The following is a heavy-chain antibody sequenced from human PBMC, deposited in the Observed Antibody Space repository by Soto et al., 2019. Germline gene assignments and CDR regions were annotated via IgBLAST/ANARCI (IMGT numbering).Heavy chain of an antibody. D-gene: IGHD2-8*01. V-gene: IGHV3-23*01. CDR1: GFTFSSYA. J-gene: IGHJ4*02. CDR3: ARSVGYCTNGVCYFDY. Sequence: GGSLRLSCAASGFTFSSYAMSWVRQAPGKGLEWVSAISGSGGSTYYADSVKGRFTISRDNSKNTLYLQMNSLRAEDTAVYYCARSVGYCTNGVCYFDYWGQGTLVTVSS. CDR2: ISGSGGST.